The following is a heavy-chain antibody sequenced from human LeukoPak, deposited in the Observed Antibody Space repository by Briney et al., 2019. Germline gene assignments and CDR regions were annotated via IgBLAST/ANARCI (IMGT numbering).Heavy chain of an antibody. CDR2: TSYDESNK. J-gene: IGHJ4*02. D-gene: IGHD5-24*01. V-gene: IGHV3-30-3*01. CDR1: GFTFSRYA. Sequence: GRSLRLSCAASGFTFSRYAMHWVPQAPGKGREWVSVTSYDESNKEYADSVEGRFTISRDNSKNTLYLEINSLRAEDTAVYYCARDGGWLQFFDYWGQGTLVTVSS. CDR3: ARDGGWLQFFDY.